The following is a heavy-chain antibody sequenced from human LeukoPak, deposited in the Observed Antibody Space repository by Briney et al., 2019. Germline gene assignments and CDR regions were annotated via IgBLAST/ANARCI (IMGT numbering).Heavy chain of an antibody. Sequence: ASVKVSCKASGYTFTSYDINWVRQATGQGLEWMGWMNPNSGNTGYAQKFQGRVTITRNTSISTAYMELSSLRSEDTAVYYCARGGNIVVVPAAPDFQNWGQGTLVTVSS. J-gene: IGHJ1*01. CDR1: GYTFTSYD. D-gene: IGHD2-2*01. CDR2: MNPNSGNT. CDR3: ARGGNIVVVPAAPDFQN. V-gene: IGHV1-8*03.